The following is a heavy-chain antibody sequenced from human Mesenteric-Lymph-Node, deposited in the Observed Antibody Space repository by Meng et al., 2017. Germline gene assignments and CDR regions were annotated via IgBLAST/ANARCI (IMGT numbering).Heavy chain of an antibody. CDR3: ARSQATGNPHFDN. CDR1: GYIFTSYY. Sequence: ASVKVSCKASGYIFTSYYMHWLRQAPGQGLEWLGLIMPSGGSTFFSQKFQARLTVTRDTSTSTVYMELSSLTSEDTAVYYCARSQATGNPHFDNWGQGTLVTVSS. J-gene: IGHJ4*02. CDR2: IMPSGGST. V-gene: IGHV1-46*01.